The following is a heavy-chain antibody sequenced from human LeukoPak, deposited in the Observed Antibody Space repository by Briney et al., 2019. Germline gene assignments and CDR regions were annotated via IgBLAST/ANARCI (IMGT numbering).Heavy chain of an antibody. Sequence: PSETLSLTCTVSGGSISSYYWSWIRQPAGKGLKWIGRIYTSGSTNYNPSLKSRVTISVDTSKNQFSLKLSSVTAADTAVYYCARGRMITFGGVIAADAFDIWGQGTMVTVSS. CDR2: IYTSGST. J-gene: IGHJ3*02. V-gene: IGHV4-4*07. CDR3: ARGRMITFGGVIAADAFDI. D-gene: IGHD3-16*02. CDR1: GGSISSYY.